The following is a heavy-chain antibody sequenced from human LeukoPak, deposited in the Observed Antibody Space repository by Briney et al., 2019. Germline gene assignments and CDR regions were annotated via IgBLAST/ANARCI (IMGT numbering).Heavy chain of an antibody. CDR1: GFSFSDYY. CDR3: ASSSYYDSSGYPLDY. J-gene: IGHJ4*02. D-gene: IGHD3-22*01. V-gene: IGHV3-11*04. Sequence: GGSLRLSCAASGFSFSDYYMSCIRQAPGKGLEWVSYISSSGTNIYYADSVKSRFTISRDNAKNSLYLQMNSLRAEDTAVYYCASSSYYDSSGYPLDYWGQGTLVTVSP. CDR2: ISSSGTNI.